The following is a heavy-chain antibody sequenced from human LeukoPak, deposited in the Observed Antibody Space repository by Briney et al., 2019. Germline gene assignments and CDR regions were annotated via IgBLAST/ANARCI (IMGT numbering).Heavy chain of an antibody. J-gene: IGHJ5*02. CDR1: GGTFSSYA. V-gene: IGHV1-69*13. CDR2: IIPIFGTA. D-gene: IGHD3-9*01. CDR3: ARALYDILTGYWFDP. Sequence: SVKVSCKAPGGTFSSYAISWVRQAPGQGLEWMGGIIPIFGTANYAQKFQGRVTITADESTSTAYMELSSLRSEDTAVYYCARALYDILTGYWFDPWGQGTLVTVSS.